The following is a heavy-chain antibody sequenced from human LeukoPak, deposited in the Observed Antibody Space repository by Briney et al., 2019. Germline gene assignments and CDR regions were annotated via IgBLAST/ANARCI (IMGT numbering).Heavy chain of an antibody. CDR3: AKDFYGSGSYYGIGDH. Sequence: GGSLRLSCAASGFTLDDYAMHGVRQAPGKGLEWVSLITWDGGSTCYVDSVKGRFTNCKDNSKNAQYLQMHDLRPEGTALYYCAKDFYGSGSYYGIGDHWGQDTLVTVFS. D-gene: IGHD3-10*01. CDR1: GFTLDDYA. J-gene: IGHJ1*01. V-gene: IGHV3-43D*03. CDR2: ITWDGGST.